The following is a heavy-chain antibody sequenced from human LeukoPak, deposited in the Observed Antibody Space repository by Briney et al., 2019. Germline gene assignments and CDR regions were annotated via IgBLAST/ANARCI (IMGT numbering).Heavy chain of an antibody. CDR2: TYYRSKWYK. CDR3: ARVYYDILTGYYNVIDW. Sequence: SHTLSLTYAISGDSVSINSAACIWISQSPSRGLEWQVRTYYRSKWYKAYAESVKSRITINPYTSKNQFSLQLNSVAPEDTAMYYCARVYYDILTGYYNVIDWWGEGTLVTVSS. D-gene: IGHD3-9*01. CDR1: GDSVSINSAA. V-gene: IGHV6-1*01. J-gene: IGHJ4*02.